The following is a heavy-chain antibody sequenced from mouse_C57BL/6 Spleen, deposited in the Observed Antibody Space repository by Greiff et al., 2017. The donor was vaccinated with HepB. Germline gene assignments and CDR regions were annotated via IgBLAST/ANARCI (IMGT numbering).Heavy chain of an antibody. J-gene: IGHJ2*01. V-gene: IGHV5-17*01. CDR3: ARGAGPYFDY. CDR2: ISSGSSTI. Sequence: DVKLVESGGGLVKPGGSLKLSCAASGFTFSDYGMHWVRQAPEKGLEWVAYISSGSSTIYYADTVKGRFTISRDNAKNTLFLQMTSLRSEDTAMYYCARGAGPYFDYWGQGTTLTVSS. CDR1: GFTFSDYG. D-gene: IGHD3-3*01.